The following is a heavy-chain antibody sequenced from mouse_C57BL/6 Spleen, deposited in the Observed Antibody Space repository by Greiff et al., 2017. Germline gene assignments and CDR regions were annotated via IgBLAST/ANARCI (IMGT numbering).Heavy chain of an antibody. CDR3: SSGSSGAAY. V-gene: IGHV5-9-1*02. D-gene: IGHD1-3*01. J-gene: IGHJ3*01. CDR1: GFAFSSYA. Sequence: EVQRVESGEGLVKPGESLKLSCAASGFAFSSYAMSWVRQTPEKRLEWVAYISSGGDSNYYADTVKGRFTISRDNARNTLYLQMSSLKSEDTAMYYCSSGSSGAAYWGQGTLVTVSA. CDR2: ISSGGDSN.